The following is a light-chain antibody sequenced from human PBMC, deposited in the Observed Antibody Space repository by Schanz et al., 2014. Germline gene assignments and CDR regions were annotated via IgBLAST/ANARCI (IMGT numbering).Light chain of an antibody. J-gene: IGKJ5*01. Sequence: EIVLTQSPATLSLSPGERATLSCRASQSVSSYLAWYQQKPGQAPRLLIHDASNRATGIPARFSGSGSGTDFTLTISRLEPEDFAVYYCQQYGNSPLTFGQGTRLDIK. CDR3: QQYGNSPLT. CDR1: QSVSSY. V-gene: IGKV3-11*01. CDR2: DAS.